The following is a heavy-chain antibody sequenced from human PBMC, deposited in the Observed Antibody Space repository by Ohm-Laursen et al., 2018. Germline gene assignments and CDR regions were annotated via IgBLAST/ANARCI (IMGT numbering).Heavy chain of an antibody. J-gene: IGHJ4*02. D-gene: IGHD4-17*01. CDR3: ARSHVHDFGDYLDF. Sequence: SLRLSCSASGFTFSRYGMHWARQAPGKGLEWVAIIYYDGLNKYYADSVKGRFTISKDNSNNTLYLQMDSLRAEDTAVYYCARSHVHDFGDYLDFWGQGTLVTVSS. V-gene: IGHV3-33*01. CDR1: GFTFSRYG. CDR2: IYYDGLNK.